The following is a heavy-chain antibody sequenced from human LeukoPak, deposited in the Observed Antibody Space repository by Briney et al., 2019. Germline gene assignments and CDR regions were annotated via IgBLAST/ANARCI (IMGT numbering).Heavy chain of an antibody. Sequence: SETLSLTCTVSGYSISTGYYWDWIRQPPGKGLEWIGTFYHGGSTYYNPSLKSRVTMSVDTSKNQFSLKLSSVTAADTAVYYCAQVRGDYFDYWGQGTLVTVSS. CDR2: FYHGGST. CDR3: AQVRGDYFDY. V-gene: IGHV4-38-2*02. J-gene: IGHJ4*02. CDR1: GYSISTGYY. D-gene: IGHD1-26*01.